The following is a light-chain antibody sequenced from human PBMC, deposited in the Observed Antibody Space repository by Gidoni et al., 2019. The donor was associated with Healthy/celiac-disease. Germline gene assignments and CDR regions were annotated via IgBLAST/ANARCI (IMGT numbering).Light chain of an antibody. CDR1: QSVSSY. V-gene: IGKV3-11*01. Sequence: EIVLTQSPATLSLSPGERATLSCRASQSVSSYLAWYQQKPGQAPRLLIYDASNRATGIPARFSGSGSGTDFTLTICSLEPEDFAVYYCQQRSNWPPEITFXQXTRLXIK. CDR3: QQRSNWPPEIT. CDR2: DAS. J-gene: IGKJ5*01.